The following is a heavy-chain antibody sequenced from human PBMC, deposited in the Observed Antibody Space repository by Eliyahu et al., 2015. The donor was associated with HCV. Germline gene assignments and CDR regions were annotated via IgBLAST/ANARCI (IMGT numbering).Heavy chain of an antibody. V-gene: IGHV4-59*08. CDR3: ARRARGFDP. CDR1: GGSISSYY. J-gene: IGHJ5*02. Sequence: QVQLQESGPGLVKPSETLSLTCTVSGGSISSYYWSWIRQPPGKGLEWIGYIYYRWGTPYTPSLKSRVTISVDTSKNQFSLKLSSVTAADTAVYYCARRARGFDPWGQGTLVTVSS. CDR2: IYYRWGT.